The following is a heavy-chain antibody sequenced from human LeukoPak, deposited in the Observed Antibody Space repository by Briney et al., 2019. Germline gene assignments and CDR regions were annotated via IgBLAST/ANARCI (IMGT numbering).Heavy chain of an antibody. CDR2: IWYDGSNK. D-gene: IGHD2-2*02. J-gene: IGHJ6*04. CDR3: ARDWLRYCSSTSCYTRMDV. Sequence: RSLRLSCAASGFTFSSYGMHWVRQAPGKGLEWVAVIWYDGSNKYYADSVKGRFAISRDNSKNTLYLQMNSLRAEDTAVYYCARDWLRYCSSTSCYTRMDVWGKGTTVTVSS. CDR1: GFTFSSYG. V-gene: IGHV3-33*01.